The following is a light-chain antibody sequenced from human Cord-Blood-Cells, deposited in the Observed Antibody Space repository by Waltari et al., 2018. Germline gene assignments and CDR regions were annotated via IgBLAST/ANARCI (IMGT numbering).Light chain of an antibody. CDR2: EVS. J-gene: IGLJ2*01. CDR3: SSYTSSSTLV. Sequence: QSALTQPPSVSGSPGQSITISCTGTSSDVGGFNSVSWYQQHPGKAPKLMIYEVSNRPSGVSNRFSGSKSGNTASLTISGLQAEDEADYYCSSYTSSSTLVFGGGTKLTVL. CDR1: SSDVGGFNS. V-gene: IGLV2-14*01.